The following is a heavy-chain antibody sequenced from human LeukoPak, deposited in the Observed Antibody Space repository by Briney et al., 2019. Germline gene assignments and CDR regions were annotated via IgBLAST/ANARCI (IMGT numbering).Heavy chain of an antibody. D-gene: IGHD5-18*01. Sequence: GESLKISCKGSGYSFTSYWIGWVRQMPGKGLEWMGIIYPGDSDTRYSPSFEGQVTISADKSISTAYLQWSSLKASDTAMYYCCLDTAMVSFDYWGQGTLVTDSS. V-gene: IGHV5-51*01. J-gene: IGHJ4*02. CDR2: IYPGDSDT. CDR1: GYSFTSYW. CDR3: CLDTAMVSFDY.